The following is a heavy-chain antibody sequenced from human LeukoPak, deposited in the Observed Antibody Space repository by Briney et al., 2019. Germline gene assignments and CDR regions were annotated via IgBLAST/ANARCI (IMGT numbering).Heavy chain of an antibody. CDR3: AGSLGVAGTIDY. CDR2: IWYDGSNK. D-gene: IGHD6-19*01. J-gene: IGHJ4*02. CDR1: GFTFSSYG. Sequence: PGGSLRLSCAASGFTFSSYGMHWVRQAPGKGLEWVAVIWYDGSNKYYADSVKGRFTISRDNSKNTLYLQMNSLGAEDTAVYYCAGSLGVAGTIDYWGQGTLVTVSS. V-gene: IGHV3-33*01.